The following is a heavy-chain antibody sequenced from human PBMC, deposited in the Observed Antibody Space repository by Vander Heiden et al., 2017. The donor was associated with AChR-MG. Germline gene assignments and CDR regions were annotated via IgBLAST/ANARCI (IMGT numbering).Heavy chain of an antibody. CDR2: ISSDGSNK. J-gene: IGHJ4*02. CDR3: AKDGYPMTTVTRDYFDF. CDR1: GFTFSTCG. V-gene: IGHV3-30*18. Sequence: QVQLVESGGGVVQPGRSLRLSCAASGFTFSTCGMHWVRRAPGKGLEWVAIISSDGSNKYYTDSVKGRFTISRDNSKNTLYLQMNSLRAEDTAVYYCAKDGYPMTTVTRDYFDFWGQGTLVTVSS. D-gene: IGHD4-17*01.